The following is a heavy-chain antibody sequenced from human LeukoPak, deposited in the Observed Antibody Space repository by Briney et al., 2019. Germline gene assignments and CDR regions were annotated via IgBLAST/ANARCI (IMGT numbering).Heavy chain of an antibody. Sequence: GGSLRLSCAASGFTSSGYAMGWVRQAPGKGLEWASTISGTGSNRYYVDSVKGRLTISRNNSKNTLYLQMNSLRAEDTAVYFCAARPPVIVAGPFDYWGQGILVTVSS. V-gene: IGHV3-23*01. J-gene: IGHJ4*02. D-gene: IGHD5-12*01. CDR3: AARPPVIVAGPFDY. CDR1: GFTSSGYA. CDR2: ISGTGSNR.